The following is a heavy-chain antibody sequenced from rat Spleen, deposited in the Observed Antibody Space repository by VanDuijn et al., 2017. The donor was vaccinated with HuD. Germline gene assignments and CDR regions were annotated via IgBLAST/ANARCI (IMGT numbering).Heavy chain of an antibody. Sequence: EVQLVESGGGLVQPGRSLKLSCVVSGFTFSNRAMHWIRQAPAKGLEWVASISPSGGGTYYPDSVKGRFTISRDNAKSTLYLQMDSLRSEDTASYYCARHEQLGSPNWFAYWGQGTLVTVSS. V-gene: IGHV5-19*01. D-gene: IGHD1-3*01. CDR2: ISPSGGGT. CDR3: ARHEQLGSPNWFAY. CDR1: GFTFSNRA. J-gene: IGHJ3*01.